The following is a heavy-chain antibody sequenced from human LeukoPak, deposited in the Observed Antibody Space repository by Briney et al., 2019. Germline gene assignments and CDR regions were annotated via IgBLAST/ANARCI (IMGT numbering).Heavy chain of an antibody. CDR3: ARESLWQPAPDTFNI. CDR1: GFSFSNAW. J-gene: IGHJ3*02. D-gene: IGHD2-21*01. CDR2: ISSGGDT. Sequence: GGSLRLSCAASGFSFSNAWMSWVRQAPGKGLEWVSVISSGGDTRYASSVKGRFTVSRDNSLNTLYLQMYSLRPEDTAIYYCARESLWQPAPDTFNIWGRGTMVTVS. V-gene: IGHV3-53*01.